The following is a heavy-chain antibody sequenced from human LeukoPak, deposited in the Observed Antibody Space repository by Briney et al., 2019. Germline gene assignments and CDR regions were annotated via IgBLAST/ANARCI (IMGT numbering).Heavy chain of an antibody. CDR1: GGSISSYY. J-gene: IGHJ4*02. CDR3: ARGGTYGSDY. D-gene: IGHD3-10*01. CDR2: IYYSGSN. Sequence: SETLSLTCNVSGGSISSYYWSWIRQPPGKGLEWIGYIYYSGSNNYNPSLKSRITISADTSKNQFSLKLTSVTAADTAVYYCARGGTYGSDYWGQGTLVTVSS. V-gene: IGHV4-59*01.